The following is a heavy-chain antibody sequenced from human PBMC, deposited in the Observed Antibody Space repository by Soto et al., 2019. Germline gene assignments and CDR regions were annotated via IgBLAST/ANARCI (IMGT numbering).Heavy chain of an antibody. CDR3: ASVETQRYYYGMDV. CDR1: GCTFSSYA. V-gene: IGHV1-69*13. CDR2: IIPIFGTA. D-gene: IGHD2-15*01. J-gene: IGHJ6*02. Sequence: SVKVSCKSSGCTFSSYAISWVRQAPGQGLEWMGGIIPIFGTADYAQKFQGRVTITADESTSTAYMELSSLRSEDTAVYYCASVETQRYYYGMDVWGQGTTVTVSS.